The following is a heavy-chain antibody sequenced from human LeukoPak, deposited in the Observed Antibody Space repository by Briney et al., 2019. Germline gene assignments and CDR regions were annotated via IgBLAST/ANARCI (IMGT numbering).Heavy chain of an antibody. CDR1: GGSFSGYY. D-gene: IGHD3-16*02. J-gene: IGHJ4*02. CDR3: ARRISDYVWGSYRYRPYYFDY. Sequence: SETLSLTCAVYGGSFSGYYWSWIRQPPGKGLEWIGEINHSGSTNYNPSLKSRVTISVDTSKNQFSLKLSSLTAADTAVYYCARRISDYVWGSYRYRPYYFDYWGQGTLVTVSS. V-gene: IGHV4-34*01. CDR2: INHSGST.